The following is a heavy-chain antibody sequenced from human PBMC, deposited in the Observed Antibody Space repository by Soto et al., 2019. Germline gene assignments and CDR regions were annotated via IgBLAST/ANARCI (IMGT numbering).Heavy chain of an antibody. CDR1: GGSISSGGSS. Sequence: QLQLQESGSGLVKPSQTLSLTCAVSGGSISSGGSSWNWIRQPPGKGLEWIGYIYHSGNTLYNPSLRSRVTISVDGSKNQFSLKLTSVTAADTAVYYCARDRPSVYTSSLGGFDPWGQGTLVTVSS. CDR2: IYHSGNT. CDR3: ARDRPSVYTSSLGGFDP. J-gene: IGHJ5*02. D-gene: IGHD2-8*01. V-gene: IGHV4-30-2*01.